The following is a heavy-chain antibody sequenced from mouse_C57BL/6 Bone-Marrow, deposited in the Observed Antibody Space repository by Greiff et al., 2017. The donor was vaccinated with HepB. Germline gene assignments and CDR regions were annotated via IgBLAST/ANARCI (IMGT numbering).Heavy chain of an antibody. CDR2: IDPENGDT. J-gene: IGHJ3*01. V-gene: IGHV14-4*01. D-gene: IGHD2-3*01. CDR3: TPYDGYYPGRFAY. CDR1: GFNIKDDY. Sequence: EVKLMESGAELVRPGASVKLSCTASGFNIKDDYMHWVKQRPEQGLEWIGWIDPENGDTEYASKFQGKATITADTSSNTAYLQLSSLTSEDTAVYYCTPYDGYYPGRFAYWGQGTLVTVSA.